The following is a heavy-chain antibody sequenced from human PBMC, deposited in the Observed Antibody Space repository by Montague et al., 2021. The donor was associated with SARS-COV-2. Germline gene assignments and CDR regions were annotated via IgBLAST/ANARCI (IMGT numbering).Heavy chain of an antibody. Sequence: SETLSLTCTVSGGSISSSSYYWGWIRQPPGKGLEWIGSIYYSGTTYYNPSLRSRVTMSVDTSKNQFSLRLRSVTAADTAVFYCAREEAGDWYFDLWGRGTLVTVSS. J-gene: IGHJ2*01. D-gene: IGHD6-13*01. CDR2: IYYSGTT. CDR3: AREEAGDWYFDL. V-gene: IGHV4-39*02. CDR1: GGSISSSSYY.